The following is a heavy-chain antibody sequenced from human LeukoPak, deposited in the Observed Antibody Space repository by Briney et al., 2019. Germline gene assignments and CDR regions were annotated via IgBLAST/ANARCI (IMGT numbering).Heavy chain of an antibody. CDR3: ARVDFWSGYYPRWFDP. J-gene: IGHJ5*02. CDR2: IHVSGGT. D-gene: IGHD3-3*01. CDR1: GASISSYY. Sequence: SETLSLTCTVSGASISSYYWNWIRQSPGKGLEWIGYIHVSGGTSYDPSLKSRVTISIDTSKNQFSLKLSSVTAADTAVYYCARVDFWSGYYPRWFDPWGQGTLVTVSS. V-gene: IGHV4-59*12.